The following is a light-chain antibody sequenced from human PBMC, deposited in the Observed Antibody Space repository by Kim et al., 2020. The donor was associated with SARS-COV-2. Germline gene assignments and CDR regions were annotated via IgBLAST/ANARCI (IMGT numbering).Light chain of an antibody. CDR3: QAWDSSTSVL. Sequence: SYELTQPPSVSVSPGQTASITCSADKLGDRYACWYQHKPGQSPLLVIYQDSRQPSGIPERFSGSNSGNTATLTISGTQAMDEADYYCQAWDSSTSVLFGGGTQLTVL. V-gene: IGLV3-1*01. J-gene: IGLJ2*01. CDR2: QDS. CDR1: KLGDRY.